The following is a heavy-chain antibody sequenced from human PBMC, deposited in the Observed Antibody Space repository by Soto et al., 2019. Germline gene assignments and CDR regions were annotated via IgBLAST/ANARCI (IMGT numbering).Heavy chain of an antibody. V-gene: IGHV1-24*01. Sequence: ASVKVSCKVSGYTLTELSMHWVRQAPGKGLEWMGGFDPEDGETIYAQKFQGRVTMTEDTSTDTAYMELSSLRSEDTAVYYCATFLTDTAMVADDAFDIWGQGTMVTVSS. CDR2: FDPEDGET. CDR3: ATFLTDTAMVADDAFDI. J-gene: IGHJ3*02. CDR1: GYTLTELS. D-gene: IGHD5-18*01.